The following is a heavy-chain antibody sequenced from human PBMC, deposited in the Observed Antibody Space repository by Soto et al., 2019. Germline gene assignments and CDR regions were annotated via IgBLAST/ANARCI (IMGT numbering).Heavy chain of an antibody. CDR1: GDSVSSNSAA. CDR2: TYYRSKWYN. CDR3: ARGQLDSDLTFDP. J-gene: IGHJ5*02. Sequence: KQSQTLSLTCAISGDSVSSNSAAWTWIRQSPSRGLEWLGRTYYRSKWYNDYAVSVKSRITINPDTSKNQFSLQLNSVTPEDTAVYYCARGQLDSDLTFDPWGQGTLVTVSS. V-gene: IGHV6-1*01. D-gene: IGHD6-6*01.